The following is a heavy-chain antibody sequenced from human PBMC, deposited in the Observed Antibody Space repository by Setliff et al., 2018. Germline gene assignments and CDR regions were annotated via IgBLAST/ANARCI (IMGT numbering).Heavy chain of an antibody. J-gene: IGHJ5*02. V-gene: IGHV1-2*02. D-gene: IGHD6-19*01. CDR2: TNLVDGET. CDR1: GFTFTGYS. Sequence: GASVKVSCKASGFTFTGYSIHWVRQAPGQGLEWVGWTNLVDGETRYARKFQGRVTMTRDTSTTTAYMEISSLTSDDTAVYYCARDLFSSSWYDHWGQGTQVTVSS. CDR3: ARDLFSSSWYDH.